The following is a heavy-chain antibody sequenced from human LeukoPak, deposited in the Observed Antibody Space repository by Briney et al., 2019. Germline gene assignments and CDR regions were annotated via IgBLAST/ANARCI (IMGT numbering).Heavy chain of an antibody. CDR2: INHSGST. J-gene: IGHJ4*02. D-gene: IGHD6-13*01. Sequence: PSETLSLTCTVSGGSISTGGYYWSWIRQPPGKGLEWIGEINHSGSTNYNPSLKSRVTISVDTSKNQFSLKLSSVTAADTTVYYCARGLTADGNYWGQGTLVTVSS. CDR3: ARGLTADGNY. V-gene: IGHV4-34*01. CDR1: GGSISTGGYY.